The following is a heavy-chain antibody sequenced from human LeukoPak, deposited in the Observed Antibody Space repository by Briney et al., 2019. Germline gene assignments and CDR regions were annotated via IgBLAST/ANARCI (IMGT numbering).Heavy chain of an antibody. CDR1: GGTFSSYA. Sequence: GSSVNVSCKASGGTFSSYAISWVRQAPGQGLEWMGRIIPILGIANYAQKFQGRVTITADKSTSTAYMELSSLRSEDTAVYYCASPYYYDSSVGMDVWGQGTTVTVSS. D-gene: IGHD3-22*01. CDR2: IIPILGIA. J-gene: IGHJ6*02. V-gene: IGHV1-69*04. CDR3: ASPYYYDSSVGMDV.